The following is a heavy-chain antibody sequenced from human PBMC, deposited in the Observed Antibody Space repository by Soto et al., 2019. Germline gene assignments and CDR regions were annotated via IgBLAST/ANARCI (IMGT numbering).Heavy chain of an antibody. CDR3: ARGDRGGSGSPASYYYSGLDV. V-gene: IGHV3-23*01. Sequence: DVQLLESGGHLVQPGGSLRLSCAASGFTFSSYAMSWVRQATGKGLEWVSSVSAGGDMTYYSDSVKGRFTISRDNSNNARCLQMNSLRIEDTALYYCARGDRGGSGSPASYYYSGLDVWGQGATVTVS. CDR2: VSAGGDMT. CDR1: GFTFSSYA. J-gene: IGHJ6*02. D-gene: IGHD3-10*01.